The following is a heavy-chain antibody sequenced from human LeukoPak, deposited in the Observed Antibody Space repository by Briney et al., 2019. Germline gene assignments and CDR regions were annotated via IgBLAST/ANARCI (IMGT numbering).Heavy chain of an antibody. CDR1: GYTFTSYG. J-gene: IGHJ4*02. Sequence: GASVKVSCKASGYTFTSYGISWVRQAPGQGLEWMGWISGYNGHTNYAQNLQGRVTMTTDTSTSTAYMELRSLRSDDTAVYYCARCGIIVGGVARPFGACFDYWGQGTLATVSS. V-gene: IGHV1-18*01. D-gene: IGHD6-6*01. CDR3: ARCGIIVGGVARPFGACFDY. CDR2: ISGYNGHT.